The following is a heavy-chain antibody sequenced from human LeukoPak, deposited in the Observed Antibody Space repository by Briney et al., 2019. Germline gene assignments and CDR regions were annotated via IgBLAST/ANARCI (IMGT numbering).Heavy chain of an antibody. Sequence: GGSLRLSCAASGFTFSSYGMHWVRQAPGKGLEWVSSISSGTSYIYYADSVKGRFTISRDNAKNSLYLQMNSLRAEDTAVYYCARGPDRYYMDVWGKGTTVTISS. CDR1: GFTFSSYG. CDR2: ISSGTSYI. J-gene: IGHJ6*03. CDR3: ARGPDRYYMDV. D-gene: IGHD1-14*01. V-gene: IGHV3-21*04.